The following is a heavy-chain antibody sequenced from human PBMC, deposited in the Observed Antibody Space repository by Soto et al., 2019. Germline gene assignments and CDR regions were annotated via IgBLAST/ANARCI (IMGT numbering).Heavy chain of an antibody. CDR2: IYSGGST. V-gene: IGHV3-53*01. D-gene: IGHD1-26*01. CDR3: ASHDGPGSYYYNCIDV. Sequence: GGSLRLSCAASGFTVSSNFMSWVRQAPGKGLEWVSVIYSGGSTYYADSVKGRFTISRDNSKNTLYLQMNSLRAEDTAVYYCASHDGPGSYYYNCIDVRGKGTTVTVSS. J-gene: IGHJ6*04. CDR1: GFTVSSNF.